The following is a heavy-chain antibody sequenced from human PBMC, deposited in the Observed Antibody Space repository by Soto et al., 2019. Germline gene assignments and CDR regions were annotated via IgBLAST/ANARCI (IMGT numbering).Heavy chain of an antibody. CDR1: GYIFNNYA. CDR2: MNVYNGHT. J-gene: IGHJ5*02. D-gene: IGHD6-19*01. V-gene: IGHV1-18*01. Sequence: QVQLVQSGAEVKKPGASVKVSCKASGYIFNNYAISWVRQAPGQGLECMGWMNVYNGHTKYAQKVQGRLTMTTDTSTSTAYMELRNLRSDDTAVYYCARDLSSGWFDHWGQGTLVTVSS. CDR3: ARDLSSGWFDH.